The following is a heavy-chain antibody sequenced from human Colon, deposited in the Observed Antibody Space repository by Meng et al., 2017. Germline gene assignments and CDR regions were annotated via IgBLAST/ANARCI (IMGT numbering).Heavy chain of an antibody. Sequence: GQVGAAGAEVKKPGAPVEVSCKASGYTFTTYGITWVRQAPGQGLEWMGWISTYNGKTDYAQKLQGRVTMTTDTSTSTAYMELRSLKSDDTAVYYCARLVYCGGACYSALDYWGQGTLVTVSS. CDR2: ISTYNGKT. J-gene: IGHJ4*02. CDR1: GYTFTTYG. D-gene: IGHD2-21*02. CDR3: ARLVYCGGACYSALDY. V-gene: IGHV1-18*01.